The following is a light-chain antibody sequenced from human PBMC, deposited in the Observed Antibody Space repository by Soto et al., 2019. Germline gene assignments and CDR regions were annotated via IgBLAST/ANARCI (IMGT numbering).Light chain of an antibody. CDR3: SSYSGTNYHYV. CDR2: EVS. CDR1: SSDVGGYNY. V-gene: IGLV2-8*01. Sequence: QSVLTQPPSASGSFGQSVTISCTGTSSDVGGYNYVSWYQQHPGKAPKLMIYEVSERPSGVPVRFSGSKSGNTAFLTVSGLQADDEADYYCSSYSGTNYHYVFGTGTKVTVL. J-gene: IGLJ1*01.